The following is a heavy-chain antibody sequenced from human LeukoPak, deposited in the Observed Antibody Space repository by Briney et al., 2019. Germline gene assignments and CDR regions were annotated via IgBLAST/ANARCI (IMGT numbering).Heavy chain of an antibody. CDR1: GFTFDDYA. CDR3: ARRSDKSGYFDY. CDR2: ISWNSGSI. J-gene: IGHJ4*02. D-gene: IGHD1-26*01. V-gene: IGHV3-9*03. Sequence: GRSLRLSCAASGFTFDDYAMHWVRQAPGKGLEWVSGISWNSGSIGYADSVKGRFTISRDNAKNSLYLQMNSLRAEDMALYYCARRSDKSGYFDYRSQGTLVTVSS.